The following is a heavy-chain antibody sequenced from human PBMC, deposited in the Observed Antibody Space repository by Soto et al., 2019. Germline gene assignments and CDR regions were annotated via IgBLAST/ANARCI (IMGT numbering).Heavy chain of an antibody. CDR1: GVSISSHDW. D-gene: IGHD1-20*01. CDR3: ATRDNTRFF. Sequence: QVQLQESGPGLVKPSGTLSLTCAVSGVSISSHDWWTWVRQPPGKGLEWIGESHQSGSTNYNSSLGSRVTIEVDTSKNQFSLNLRSVTAADTAVYYCATRDNTRFFWGQGTLVTVST. J-gene: IGHJ4*02. V-gene: IGHV4-4*02. CDR2: SHQSGST.